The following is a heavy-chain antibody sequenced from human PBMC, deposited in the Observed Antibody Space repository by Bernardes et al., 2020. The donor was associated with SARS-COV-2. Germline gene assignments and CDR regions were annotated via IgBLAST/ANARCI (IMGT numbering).Heavy chain of an antibody. Sequence: GGSLRLSCAASGFIFSNYVMSWVRQAPGRGLEWVSTISGSSSSTFYADSVKGRFTISRDNSRNTLYLQMSSLRAEDTAIYYCAKDLSPLYYYYGMDVWGQGTTVTVSS. CDR2: ISGSSSST. J-gene: IGHJ6*02. CDR1: GFIFSNYV. CDR3: AKDLSPLYYYYGMDV. V-gene: IGHV3-23*01.